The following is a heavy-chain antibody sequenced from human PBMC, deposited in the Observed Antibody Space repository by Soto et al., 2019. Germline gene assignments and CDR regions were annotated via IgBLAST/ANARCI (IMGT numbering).Heavy chain of an antibody. Sequence: EVQLVQSGAEVKKPGESLRISCKGSGYSFTSYWISWVRQMPGKGLEWMGRIDPSDSYTNYSPSFQGHVTISADKSISTAYLQWSSLKASDTAMYYCARHASGSYNEFAFDIWGQGTMVTVSS. CDR2: IDPSDSYT. V-gene: IGHV5-10-1*03. CDR1: GYSFTSYW. CDR3: ARHASGSYNEFAFDI. J-gene: IGHJ3*02. D-gene: IGHD1-26*01.